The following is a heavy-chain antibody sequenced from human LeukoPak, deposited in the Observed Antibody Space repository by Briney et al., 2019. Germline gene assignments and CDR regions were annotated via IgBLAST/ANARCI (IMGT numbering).Heavy chain of an antibody. V-gene: IGHV4-59*01. CDR1: GGSISSYY. Sequence: NPSETLSLTCTVSGGSISSYYWSWIRQPPGKGLEWIGYIYYGGSTNYNPSLKSRVTISVDTSKNQFSLKLSSVTAADTAVYYCAREDSSGYFDYWGQGTLVTVSS. J-gene: IGHJ4*02. D-gene: IGHD3-22*01. CDR3: AREDSSGYFDY. CDR2: IYYGGST.